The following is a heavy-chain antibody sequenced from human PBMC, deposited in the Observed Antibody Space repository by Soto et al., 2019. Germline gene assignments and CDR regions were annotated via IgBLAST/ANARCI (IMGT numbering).Heavy chain of an antibody. CDR1: GVSIHNSHSF. CDR2: VYYSGGA. Sequence: SETLSLTCAVSGVSIHNSHSFWGWIRQPPGKGLEFIANVYYSGGAHYNPSFKSRVTISVDTATNQVSLRMSSVTAADTAVYFCGRVVEGATRHTDFDSGGQGTLVTVSS. V-gene: IGHV4-39*01. CDR3: GRVVEGATRHTDFDS. D-gene: IGHD2-21*01. J-gene: IGHJ5*01.